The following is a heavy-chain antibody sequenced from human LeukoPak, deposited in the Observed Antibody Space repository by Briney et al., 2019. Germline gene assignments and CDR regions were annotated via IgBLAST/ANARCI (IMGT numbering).Heavy chain of an antibody. CDR2: ISSSSSTI. V-gene: IGHV3-48*02. J-gene: IGHJ6*02. CDR1: GFTLSSYS. D-gene: IGHD5-12*01. CDR3: ARDIRLWLRHYYYGMDV. Sequence: GSLRLSCAASGFTLSSYSMNWVRQAPGKGLEWVSYISSSSSTIYYADSVKGRFTISRDNAKNSLYLQMNSLRDEDTAVYYCARDIRLWLRHYYYGMDVWGQGTTVTVSS.